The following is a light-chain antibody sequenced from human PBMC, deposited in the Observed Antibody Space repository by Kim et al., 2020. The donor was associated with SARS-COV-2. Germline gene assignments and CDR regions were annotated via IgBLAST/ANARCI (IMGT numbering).Light chain of an antibody. V-gene: IGLV3-1*01. CDR2: EYT. CDR1: KLGDKY. J-gene: IGLJ2*01. CDR3: QAWDSSSSWNVV. Sequence: SYELTQPPSVSVSPGQTASITCSGDKLGDKYACWYQQRPGQSPILVIYEYTKRPSGIPERFSGSNSGNTATLTISGTQAMDEADYYCQAWDSSSSWNVVFGGGTKLTVL.